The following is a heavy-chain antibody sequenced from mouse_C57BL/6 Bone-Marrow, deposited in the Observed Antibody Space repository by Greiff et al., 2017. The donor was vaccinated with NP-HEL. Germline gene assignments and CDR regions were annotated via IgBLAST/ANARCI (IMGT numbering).Heavy chain of an antibody. Sequence: VQLVESGPGLVQPSQSLSITCTVSGFSLTSYGVHWVRQPPGKGLEWLGVIWSGGSTDYNAAFISRLSISKDNSKSQVFFKMNSLQADDTAIYYCATPGTWFAYWGQGTLVTVSA. D-gene: IGHD4-1*01. CDR1: GFSLTSYG. V-gene: IGHV2-4*01. CDR3: ATPGTWFAY. J-gene: IGHJ3*01. CDR2: IWSGGST.